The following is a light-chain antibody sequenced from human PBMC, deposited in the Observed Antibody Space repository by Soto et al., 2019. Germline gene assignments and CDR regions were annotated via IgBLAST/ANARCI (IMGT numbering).Light chain of an antibody. J-gene: IGLJ1*01. CDR1: SSNVGAYHY. CDR2: KIS. Sequence: QSALTQPASVSGSPGQSIAISCTGTSSNVGAYHYVSCYQQQRANPPNLIIHKISNRPSGVSDRFSGTKSSNTAPLTSSRLQDDDDADYYGGSHATYNTRVFGTGTKVTVL. CDR3: GSHATYNTRV. V-gene: IGLV2-14*01.